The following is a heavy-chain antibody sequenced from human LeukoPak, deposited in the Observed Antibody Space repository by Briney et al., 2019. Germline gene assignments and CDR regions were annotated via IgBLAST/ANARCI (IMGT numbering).Heavy chain of an antibody. V-gene: IGHV3-11*04. CDR3: ARANTYDSNYYYGMDV. Sequence: KPGGCLRLSCAASGFTFSDYYMSWIRQAPGKGLEWVSYISSSGSTIYYADSVKGRFTISRDNSKNTLYLQMNSLRAEDTAVYYCARANTYDSNYYYGMDVWGQGTTVTVSS. D-gene: IGHD5-12*01. CDR2: ISSSGSTI. CDR1: GFTFSDYY. J-gene: IGHJ6*02.